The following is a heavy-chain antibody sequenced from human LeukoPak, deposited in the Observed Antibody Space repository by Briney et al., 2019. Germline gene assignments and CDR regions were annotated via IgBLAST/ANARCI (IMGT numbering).Heavy chain of an antibody. CDR1: GYTFTSYY. D-gene: IGHD3-22*01. CDR2: INPSGGST. CDR3: ASATDYYDRSGYYYTFDY. V-gene: IGHV1-46*01. Sequence: VASVKVSCKASGYTFTSYYMHWVRQAPGQWLEWMGIINPSGGSTSYAQKLQGRVHMTSDTSKSTVYMELSRLRSEDTAVYYCASATDYYDRSGYYYTFDYWGQGTLVTVSS. J-gene: IGHJ4*02.